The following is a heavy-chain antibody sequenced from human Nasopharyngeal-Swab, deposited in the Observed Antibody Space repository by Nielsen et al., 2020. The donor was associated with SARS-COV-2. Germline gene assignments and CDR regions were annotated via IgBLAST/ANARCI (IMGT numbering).Heavy chain of an antibody. CDR3: ARAGDSGVWYAFDI. J-gene: IGHJ3*02. V-gene: IGHV4-59*01. Sequence: LRLSCTVSSASISGYYWSWIRQPPGKGLEWLGYIYYTGSTNYNHSLKSRVTMSVDTSKKELSLELTSVTAADTAVYYCARAGDSGVWYAFDIWGQGTRVTVSS. D-gene: IGHD2-15*01. CDR1: SASISGYY. CDR2: IYYTGST.